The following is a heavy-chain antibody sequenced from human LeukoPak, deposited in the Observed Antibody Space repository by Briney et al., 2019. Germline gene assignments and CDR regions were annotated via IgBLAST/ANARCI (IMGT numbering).Heavy chain of an antibody. J-gene: IGHJ4*02. CDR3: ASYGGFDYFDF. D-gene: IGHD4-23*01. Sequence: GGSLRLSCAASGFTFNIYWMHWVRQAPGMGLVWVSRIDGGGSSTSYADSVKGRFTISRDSAKNTLYLQMDSLRAEDTAVYYCASYGGFDYFDFWGQGTLVTVSS. CDR1: GFTFNIYW. V-gene: IGHV3-74*01. CDR2: IDGGGSST.